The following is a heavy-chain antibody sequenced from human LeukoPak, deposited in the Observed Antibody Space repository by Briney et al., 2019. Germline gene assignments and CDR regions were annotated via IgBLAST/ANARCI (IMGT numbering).Heavy chain of an antibody. D-gene: IGHD5-18*01. J-gene: IGHJ6*03. CDR3: ARVDTAMVTNYYYYMDV. Sequence: ASLKVSCKASGYTFTGYNMHWVRQAPGQGLEWMGWVNPNSGGTNYAQTFQGRVTMTRDTSISTDYMELSRLRSDDTAVYYCARVDTAMVTNYYYYMDVWGKGTTVTVSS. CDR2: VNPNSGGT. V-gene: IGHV1-2*02. CDR1: GYTFTGYN.